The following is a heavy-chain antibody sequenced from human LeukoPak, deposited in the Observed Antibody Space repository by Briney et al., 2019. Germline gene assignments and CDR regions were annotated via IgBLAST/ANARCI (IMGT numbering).Heavy chain of an antibody. J-gene: IGHJ4*02. D-gene: IGHD3-10*01. V-gene: IGHV3-21*01. CDR2: ISSSSSYI. Sequence: PGGSLRLSCAASGFTFSSYSMNWVRQAPGKGLEWVSSISSSSSYIYYADSVKGRFTISRDNAKNSLYLQMNSLRAEDTAVYYCARDPAPEWVRYYYGSGSSPFDYWGQGTLVTVSS. CDR3: ARDPAPEWVRYYYGSGSSPFDY. CDR1: GFTFSSYS.